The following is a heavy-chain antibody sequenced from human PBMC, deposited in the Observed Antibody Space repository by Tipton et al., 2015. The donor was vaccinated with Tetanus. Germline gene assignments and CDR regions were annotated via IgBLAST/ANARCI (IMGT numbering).Heavy chain of an antibody. Sequence: TLSLTCIVSGDSIRSYNWNWIRQPPGKGLEWIGYIHKGGSTNYNPSLKGRVTISVDTSSNQFSLRLISGTAADTAVYYCARAKWLKDAFDIWGQGTVVTVSS. CDR2: IHKGGST. CDR1: GDSIRSYN. J-gene: IGHJ3*02. D-gene: IGHD5-12*01. V-gene: IGHV4-59*08. CDR3: ARAKWLKDAFDI.